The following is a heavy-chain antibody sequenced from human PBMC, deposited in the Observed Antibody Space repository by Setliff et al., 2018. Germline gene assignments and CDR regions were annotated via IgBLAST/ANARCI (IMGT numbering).Heavy chain of an antibody. V-gene: IGHV1-18*01. D-gene: IGHD2-2*01. CDR3: ATDKLTTSCIDY. CDR2: TSPYNGDT. CDR1: GYTFTSYA. J-gene: IGHJ4*02. Sequence: GASVKVSCKASGYTFTSYAMNWVRQAPGQGLEWMGWTSPYNGDTEYAQKFQGRVTLTTDTSTSTAHMELGSLRSEDTAVYYCATDKLTTSCIDYWGPGTQVTVSS.